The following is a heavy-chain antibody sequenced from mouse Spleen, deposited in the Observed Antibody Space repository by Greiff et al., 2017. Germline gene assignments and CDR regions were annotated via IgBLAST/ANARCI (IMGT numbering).Heavy chain of an antibody. V-gene: IGHV1-12*01. CDR2: IYPGNGDT. CDR1: GYTFTSYN. J-gene: IGHJ3*01. Sequence: QSGAELVKPGASVKMSCKASGYTFTSYNMHWVKQTPGQGLEWIGAIYPGNGDTSYNQKFKGKATLTADKSSSTAYMQLSSLTSEDSVVYYCARGRDGAWFAYWGQGTLVTVSA. CDR3: ARGRDGAWFAY. D-gene: IGHD2-3*01.